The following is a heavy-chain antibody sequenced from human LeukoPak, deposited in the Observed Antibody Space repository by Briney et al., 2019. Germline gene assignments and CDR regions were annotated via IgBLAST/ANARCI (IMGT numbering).Heavy chain of an antibody. D-gene: IGHD2-2*01. Sequence: SETLSLTCTVSGGSISSGSYYWGWIRQPPGKGLEWIGSIYYSGSTYYNPSLKSRVTISVDTSKNQFSLKLSSVTAADTAVYYCARSGVTEYQFRRVFRHAFDIWGQETMVTVST. CDR2: IYYSGST. J-gene: IGHJ3*02. CDR3: ARSGVTEYQFRRVFRHAFDI. CDR1: GGSISSGSYY. V-gene: IGHV4-39*01.